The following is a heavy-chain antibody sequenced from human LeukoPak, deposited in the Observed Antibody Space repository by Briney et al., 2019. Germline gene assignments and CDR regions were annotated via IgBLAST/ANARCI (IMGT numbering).Heavy chain of an antibody. CDR2: IYPGDSDT. V-gene: IGHV5-51*01. CDR1: GYSFTIYW. Sequence: GESLKISCKGSGYSFTIYWIGWVRQMPGKGLEWMGIIYPGDSDTRYSPSFQGQVTISADRSINNAYLHWSSLEASDTAIYYCARRLKNSNGWTFDYWGQGTLVTVSS. D-gene: IGHD6-19*01. CDR3: ARRLKNSNGWTFDY. J-gene: IGHJ4*02.